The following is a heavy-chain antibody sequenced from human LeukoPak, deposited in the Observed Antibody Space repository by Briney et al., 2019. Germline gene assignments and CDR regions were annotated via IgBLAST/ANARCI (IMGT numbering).Heavy chain of an antibody. CDR2: IYYSATT. V-gene: IGHV4-39*07. J-gene: IGHJ6*04. D-gene: IGHD5-18*01. Sequence: SETLSLTCTVSGGSISNTSYYWGWIRQPPGKGLEWIGSIYYSATTYYNPSLKSRVTISVDTSKNQFSLKLSSVTAADTAVYYCARGLQLWFTQATDAGVWGKGTTVTVSS. CDR1: GGSISNTSYY. CDR3: ARGLQLWFTQATDAGV.